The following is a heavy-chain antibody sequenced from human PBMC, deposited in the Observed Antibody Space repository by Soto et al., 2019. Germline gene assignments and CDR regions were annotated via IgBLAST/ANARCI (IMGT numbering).Heavy chain of an antibody. J-gene: IGHJ4*02. Sequence: LRVSCAASGFTFSSYWMSWVRQAPGKGLEWVANINQDVSVKYSVDSVKGRFTISRDNAKNSLYLQMNSLRAEDTAVYYCAKVSYNSWSIDYWGQGTLVTVSS. CDR2: INQDVSVK. CDR3: AKVSYNSWSIDY. CDR1: GFTFSSYW. D-gene: IGHD6-6*01. V-gene: IGHV3-7*01.